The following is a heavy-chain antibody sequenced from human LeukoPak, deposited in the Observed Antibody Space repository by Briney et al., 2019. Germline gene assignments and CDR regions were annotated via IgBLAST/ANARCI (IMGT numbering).Heavy chain of an antibody. D-gene: IGHD3-22*01. CDR1: GFTFSSYA. J-gene: IGHJ1*01. V-gene: IGHV3-30*18. CDR2: RSDDGSAQ. CDR3: AKDRDPYSSGTWDS. Sequence: PGGSLRLSCAASGFTFSSYAMHWVRQAPGKGLEWVAVRSDDGSAQHYADSVRGRFTISRDNSKNTLSLQMNSLRPEDTAMYFCAKDRDPYSSGTWDSWGQGTLVIVSS.